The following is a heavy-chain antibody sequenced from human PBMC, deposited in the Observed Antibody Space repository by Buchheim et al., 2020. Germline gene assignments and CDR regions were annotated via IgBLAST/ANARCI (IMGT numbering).Heavy chain of an antibody. CDR3: TRDLDFWSGYYPFDY. CDR2: IRSKAYGGTT. D-gene: IGHD3-3*01. V-gene: IGHV3-49*03. CDR1: GFTFGDYA. Sequence: EVQLVESGGGLVQPGRSLRLSCTASGFTFGDYAMSWFRQAPGKGLEWVGFIRSKAYGGTTEYAASVKGRFTIPSDTPKRIPYLQMNSLKTEDTAVYYCTRDLDFWSGYYPFDYWGQGTL. J-gene: IGHJ4*02.